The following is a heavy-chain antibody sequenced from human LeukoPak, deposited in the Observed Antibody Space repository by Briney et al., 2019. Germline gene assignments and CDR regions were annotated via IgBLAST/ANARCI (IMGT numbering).Heavy chain of an antibody. V-gene: IGHV3-48*03. Sequence: GGSLRLSCAASGFTFSSYEMNWVRQAPGKGLEWVSYISSSGSTIYYADSVKGRFTISRDNAKNSLYLQMNSLRAEDTAVYYCARGFVVVTAFDYWGQGTLVTVSS. CDR1: GFTFSSYE. J-gene: IGHJ4*02. CDR2: ISSSGSTI. CDR3: ARGFVVVTAFDY. D-gene: IGHD2-21*02.